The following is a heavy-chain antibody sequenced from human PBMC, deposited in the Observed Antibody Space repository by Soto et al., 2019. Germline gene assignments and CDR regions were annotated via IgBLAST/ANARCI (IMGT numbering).Heavy chain of an antibody. Sequence: SETLSLTCAVYGGSFSGYYWSWIRQPPGKGLEWIGEINHSGSTNYNPSLKSRVTISVDTSKNQFSLKLSSVTAADTAVYYCGSFDWVFLTGYFTTDDAFDIWGQGKMVT. J-gene: IGHJ3*02. CDR3: GSFDWVFLTGYFTTDDAFDI. CDR2: INHSGST. V-gene: IGHV4-34*01. D-gene: IGHD3-9*01. CDR1: GGSFSGYY.